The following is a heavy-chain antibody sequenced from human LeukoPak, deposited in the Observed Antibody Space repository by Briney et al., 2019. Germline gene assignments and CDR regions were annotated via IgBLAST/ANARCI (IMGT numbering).Heavy chain of an antibody. J-gene: IGHJ4*02. CDR1: GGSISISRDY. D-gene: IGHD2/OR15-2a*01. CDR3: ARRLSTRSYYLDD. CDR2: IYYSGAT. V-gene: IGHV4-39*01. Sequence: SETLSLTCTVSGGSISISRDYWGWIRQPPGKGLEWIGGIYYSGATNYNPSLKSRVTMSVDTSKNQFSLKLNSATAADTAVYYCARRLSTRSYYLDDWGQGTLVTVSS.